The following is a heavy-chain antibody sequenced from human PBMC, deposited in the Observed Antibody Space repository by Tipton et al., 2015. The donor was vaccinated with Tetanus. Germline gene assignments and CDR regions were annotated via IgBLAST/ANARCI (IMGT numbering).Heavy chain of an antibody. V-gene: IGHV4-59*01. J-gene: IGHJ6*02. CDR3: AREDGLEMATIGMDV. Sequence: TLSLTCTVSGGSISSYYWSWIRQPPGKGLEWIGYIYYSGSTNYNPSLKSRVTISVGTSKNQFSLKLSSVTAADTAVYYCAREDGLEMATIGMDVWGQGTTVTVSS. D-gene: IGHD5-24*01. CDR1: GGSISSYY. CDR2: IYYSGST.